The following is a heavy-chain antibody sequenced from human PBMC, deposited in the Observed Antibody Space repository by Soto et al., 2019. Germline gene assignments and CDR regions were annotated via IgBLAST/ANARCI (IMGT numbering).Heavy chain of an antibody. J-gene: IGHJ4*02. D-gene: IGHD3-9*01. V-gene: IGHV1-8*01. Sequence: QVQLVQSGSEVRKPGALVKVSCKASGYTFSTYDINWVRQAPGQGPEWMGRVSPNSGNTGYAQKFQGRLTMTRNTSISTAYMELSSLTSEDTAVYYCASWAGYSKWGQGTLVTVS. CDR1: GYTFSTYD. CDR3: ASWAGYSK. CDR2: VSPNSGNT.